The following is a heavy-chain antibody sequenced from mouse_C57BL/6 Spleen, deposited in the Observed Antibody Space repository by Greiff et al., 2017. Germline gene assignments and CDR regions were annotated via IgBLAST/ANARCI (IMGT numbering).Heavy chain of an antibody. CDR1: GFTFSSYA. CDR2: ISDGGSYT. Sequence: EVMLVESGGGLVKPGGSLKLSCAASGFTFSSYAMSWVRQTPEKRLEWVATISDGGSYTYYPDNVKGRFTISRDNAKNNLYLQMSHLKSEDTAMYYCARGVLYDGYYGTYWYFDVWSICTTVTVSS. D-gene: IGHD2-3*01. J-gene: IGHJ1*03. V-gene: IGHV5-4*03. CDR3: ARGVLYDGYYGTYWYFDV.